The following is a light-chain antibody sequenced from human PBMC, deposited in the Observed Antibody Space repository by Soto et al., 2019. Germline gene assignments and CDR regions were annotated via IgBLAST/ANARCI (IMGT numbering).Light chain of an antibody. V-gene: IGKV3-11*01. CDR2: DAS. CDR3: QQRSNWPPIT. Sequence: EIVSTQSPSTLSLSPGERATLSCRASQSVSSYLAWYQQKPGQAPRLLTYDASNRATGIPARFSGSGSGTDFTLTISSLEPEDFAVYYCQQRSNWPPITFGHGTRLEIK. J-gene: IGKJ5*01. CDR1: QSVSSY.